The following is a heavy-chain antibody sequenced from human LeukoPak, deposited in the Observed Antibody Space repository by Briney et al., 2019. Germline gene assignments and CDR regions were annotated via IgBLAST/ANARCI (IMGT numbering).Heavy chain of an antibody. J-gene: IGHJ6*02. CDR2: ISHSGST. CDR1: GGSPSGNF. Sequence: SETLSLTCAVYGGSPSGNFWSWIRQPPGKGLEWIGEISHSGSTNYSPSLKSRLTISVDTSKDQFSLRLSSVTAADTAVYYCARGHTLGGYYKQKYYYYGMDVWGQGTTVTVSS. CDR3: ARGHTLGGYYKQKYYYYGMDV. V-gene: IGHV4-34*01. D-gene: IGHD3-9*01.